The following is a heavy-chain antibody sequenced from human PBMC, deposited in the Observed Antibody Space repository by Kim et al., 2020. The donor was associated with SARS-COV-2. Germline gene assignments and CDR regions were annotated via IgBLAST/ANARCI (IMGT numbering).Heavy chain of an antibody. CDR3: ASGYSSGWAYFDY. D-gene: IGHD6-19*01. J-gene: IGHJ4*02. Sequence: YADSVKGRLTITRTSAQNSLYLPMNGLRAEDAAVYYCASGYSSGWAYFDYWGQGTLVTVSS. V-gene: IGHV3-11*04.